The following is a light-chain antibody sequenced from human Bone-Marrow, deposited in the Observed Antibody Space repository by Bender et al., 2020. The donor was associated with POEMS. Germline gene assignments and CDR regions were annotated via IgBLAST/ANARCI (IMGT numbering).Light chain of an antibody. Sequence: TISCSGSSSKFGSYPVNWYQQLPGAATKLVIFNNSQRPSGVPDRFSGSNSGTSASLAISGLLSDDEADFYCATWDDSLNGWVFGGGTKLTVL. CDR2: NNS. V-gene: IGLV1-44*01. CDR3: ATWDDSLNGWV. J-gene: IGLJ3*02. CDR1: SSKFGSYP.